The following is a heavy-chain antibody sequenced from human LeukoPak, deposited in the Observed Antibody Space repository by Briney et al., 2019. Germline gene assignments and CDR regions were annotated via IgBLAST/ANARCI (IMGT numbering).Heavy chain of an antibody. CDR3: ARSHFDY. J-gene: IGHJ4*02. CDR1: GYSISSGYY. V-gene: IGHV4-38-2*02. Sequence: NPSETLSLTCTVSGYSISSGYYWGWIRQPPGKGLEWIGTIYHSGSTYYNPSLKSRVTISVGTSKNQFSLKLSSVTAADTAVYYCARSHFDYWGQGTLVTVSS. CDR2: IYHSGST.